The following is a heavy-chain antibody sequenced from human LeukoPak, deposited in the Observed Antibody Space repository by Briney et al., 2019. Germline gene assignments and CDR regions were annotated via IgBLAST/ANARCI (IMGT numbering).Heavy chain of an antibody. J-gene: IGHJ4*02. D-gene: IGHD3-16*01. CDR1: GFTFGVYY. Sequence: PGGSLRLSYAASGFTFGVYYMTWIRQAPGRGLEPLSFISPTGDIIKYVDSVKGRFTISRDNAKSSMYLEMNSLRAEDTGVYYCPREHWAAPDHWGQGTLVTVSP. CDR3: PREHWAAPDH. V-gene: IGHV3-11*01. CDR2: ISPTGDII.